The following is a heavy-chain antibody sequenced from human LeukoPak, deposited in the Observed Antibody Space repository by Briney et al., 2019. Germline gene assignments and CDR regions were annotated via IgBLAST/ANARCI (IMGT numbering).Heavy chain of an antibody. CDR3: ASRPRQYYYESSGYNHFNY. Sequence: GGSLRLSCAASGFTFSSYSMNWVRQAPGKGLEWVSSISISGSHIYYADSVKGRFTISRDNAKNSLYLQMNSLRAEDTAVYYCASRPRQYYYESSGYNHFNYWGQGTLVTVSS. D-gene: IGHD3-22*01. CDR1: GFTFSSYS. CDR2: ISISGSHI. V-gene: IGHV3-21*01. J-gene: IGHJ4*02.